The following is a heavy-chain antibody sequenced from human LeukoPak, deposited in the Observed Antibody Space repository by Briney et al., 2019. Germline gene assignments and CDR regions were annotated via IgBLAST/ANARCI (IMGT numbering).Heavy chain of an antibody. V-gene: IGHV4-30-2*01. CDR1: GGSISSGGYS. Sequence: PSETLSLTCAVSGGSISSGGYSWSWIRQPLGKGLEWIGYIYHSGSTYYNPSLKSRVTISVDRSKNQFSLKLSSVTAADTAVYYCARGLSAIVHWGQGTLVTVSS. CDR2: IYHSGST. J-gene: IGHJ4*02. D-gene: IGHD2-21*02. CDR3: ARGLSAIVH.